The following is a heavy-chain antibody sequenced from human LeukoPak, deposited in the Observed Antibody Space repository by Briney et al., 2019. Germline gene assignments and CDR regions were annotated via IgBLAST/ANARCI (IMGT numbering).Heavy chain of an antibody. CDR3: ARDQVAAAGTPHYLYYGLDV. V-gene: IGHV3-66*01. J-gene: IGHJ6*02. D-gene: IGHD6-13*01. CDR1: GFAVSNKF. Sequence: TGGSLRLSCAASGFAVSNKFMYWVRQAPGKGLEWVSVIRVGDVTHYADSVKGRFTTSRDNSQNTLFLETTNLRAEDAAVYYCARDQVAAAGTPHYLYYGLDVWGQGTTVAVSS. CDR2: IRVGDVT.